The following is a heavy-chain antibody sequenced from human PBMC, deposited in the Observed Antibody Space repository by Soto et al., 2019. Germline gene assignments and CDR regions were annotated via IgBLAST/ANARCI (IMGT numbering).Heavy chain of an antibody. D-gene: IGHD4-17*01. Sequence: GESLKISCKGSGYSVTSYWMGWVRQMPGKGLEWMGIIYPGDSDTRYSPSFQGQVTISADKSISTAYLQWSSLKASDTAMYYCARSFYGDYTLYYYYYYGMDVWGQGTTVTVSS. V-gene: IGHV5-51*01. CDR2: IYPGDSDT. J-gene: IGHJ6*02. CDR1: GYSVTSYW. CDR3: ARSFYGDYTLYYYYYYGMDV.